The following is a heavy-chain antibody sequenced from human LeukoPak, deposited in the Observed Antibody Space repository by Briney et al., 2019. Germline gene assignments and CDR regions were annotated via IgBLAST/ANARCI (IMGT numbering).Heavy chain of an antibody. CDR2: VYYGRTT. CDR1: AASFISSSHH. CDR3: VRHDGRGGATMGAFDS. J-gene: IGHJ5*01. D-gene: IGHD5-12*01. Sequence: SETLSLTCTVSAASFISSSHHWGWIRQSPGKGLEWIGTVYYGRTTYYNPSPDGRVTISLDTSANHFSLQLNSVTAADTAVYYCVRHDGRGGATMGAFDSWGQGSLVTVSS. V-gene: IGHV4-39*01.